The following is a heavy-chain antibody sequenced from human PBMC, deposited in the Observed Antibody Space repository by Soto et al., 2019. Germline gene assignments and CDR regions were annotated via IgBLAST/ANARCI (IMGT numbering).Heavy chain of an antibody. CDR2: IIPIFGTA. J-gene: IGHJ4*02. D-gene: IGHD5-18*01. CDR3: ARPSSDTAMGDY. CDR1: GGTFSSYA. Sequence: QVQLVQSGAEVKKPGSSVKVSCKASGGTFSSYAISWVRQAPGQGLEWMGGIIPIFGTANYAQKFQGRVTIPADESTRPAYMELSSLRSEDTAVYYCARPSSDTAMGDYWGQGTLVTVSS. V-gene: IGHV1-69*12.